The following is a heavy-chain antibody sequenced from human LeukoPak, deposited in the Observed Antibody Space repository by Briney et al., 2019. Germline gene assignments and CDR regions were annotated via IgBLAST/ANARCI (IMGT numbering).Heavy chain of an antibody. CDR1: GGSNNSSRSY. J-gene: IGHJ3*01. CDR3: ARHSGTYLGFYAYFDL. Sequence: SETLSLTCTVSGGSNNSSRSYWGWIRQPPGKGLEWIGSIYHSGSRYYNPSFKSRVTVSVDTFKNHFSLKLSSVTAADTAVYYWARHSGTYLGFYAYFDLWGQGTMVTVSS. V-gene: IGHV4-39*01. D-gene: IGHD2/OR15-2a*01. CDR2: IYHSGSR.